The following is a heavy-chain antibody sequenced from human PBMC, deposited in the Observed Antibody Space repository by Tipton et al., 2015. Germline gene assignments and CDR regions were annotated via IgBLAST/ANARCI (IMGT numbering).Heavy chain of an antibody. CDR2: INHSGRT. D-gene: IGHD5-12*01. Sequence: TLSLTCTVSGGSISSAAYYWGWIRQPPGKGLEWIGSINHSGRTNYNPPLMSRVTISVDTSKRQFSLRLSSVTAVDTAVYYCARDSSYGTVAHWGRGSLVTVSS. CDR3: ARDSSYGTVAH. J-gene: IGHJ5*02. CDR1: GGSISSAAYY. V-gene: IGHV4-39*07.